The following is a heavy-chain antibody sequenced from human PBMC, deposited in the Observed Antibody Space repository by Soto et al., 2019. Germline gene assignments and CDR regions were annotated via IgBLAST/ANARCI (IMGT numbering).Heavy chain of an antibody. Sequence: GGSLRLSCTGSGFTFGNNAMTWFRQAPGKGLEWVGFIRSKNYGRTTEYAVSVQGRFTISRDDSRGIAYLEMNSLTTDDTAVYYCSRPSYYYDSSGFEPGAFDIWGQGTMVTVSS. CDR2: IRSKNYGRTT. CDR3: SRPSYYYDSSGFEPGAFDI. D-gene: IGHD3-22*01. J-gene: IGHJ3*02. CDR1: GFTFGNNA. V-gene: IGHV3-49*03.